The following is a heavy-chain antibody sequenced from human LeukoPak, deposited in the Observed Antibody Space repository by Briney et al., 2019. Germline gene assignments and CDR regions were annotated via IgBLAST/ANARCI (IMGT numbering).Heavy chain of an antibody. D-gene: IGHD5-18*01. J-gene: IGHJ4*02. CDR3: ARTRGYSYGYVLYFDY. Sequence: ASVKVSCKASGYAFTSYGISWVRQAPGQGLEWMGWISAYNSNTNYAQKLQGRVTMTTDTSTSTAYMELRSLRSDDTAVYYCARTRGYSYGYVLYFDYWGQGTLVTVSS. CDR1: GYAFTSYG. CDR2: ISAYNSNT. V-gene: IGHV1-18*01.